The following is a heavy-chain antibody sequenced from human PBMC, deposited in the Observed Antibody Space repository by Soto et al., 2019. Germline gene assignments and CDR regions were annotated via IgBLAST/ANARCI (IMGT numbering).Heavy chain of an antibody. CDR2: MFPGDSDT. CDR3: ARVPDSSLGTMDV. J-gene: IGHJ6*02. Sequence: TGESLKISCKGSGYSFTTYWIGWVRQLPGQGLEWMGVMFPGDSDTRYSPSFQGQVTMSADLSTNTAYLEWSSLKAADSAMYYCARVPDSSLGTMDVWGQGTTVTVSS. CDR1: GYSFTTYW. V-gene: IGHV5-51*01. D-gene: IGHD6-19*01.